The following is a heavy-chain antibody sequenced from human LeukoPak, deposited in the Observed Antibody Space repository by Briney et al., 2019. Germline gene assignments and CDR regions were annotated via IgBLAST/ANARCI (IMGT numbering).Heavy chain of an antibody. CDR3: ARETGGFDY. CDR1: GYTFTGYY. CDR2: INPNSGGT. J-gene: IGHJ4*02. Sequence: ASVKVACKAAGYTFTGYYIHWVRQAPGQGLEWMGWINPNSGGTNYAQKFQGRVTMTRDTSISTAYMELSRLRSDDTAVYYCARETGGFDYWGQGTLVTVSS. V-gene: IGHV1-2*02. D-gene: IGHD1-26*01.